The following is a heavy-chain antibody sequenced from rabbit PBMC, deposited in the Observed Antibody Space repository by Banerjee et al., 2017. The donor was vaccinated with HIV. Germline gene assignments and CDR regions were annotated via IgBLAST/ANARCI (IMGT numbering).Heavy chain of an antibody. CDR2: IYAGSSGST. Sequence: QSLEESGGDLVKPGASLTLTCTASGFSFSSSYYMCWVRQAPGKGLEWIACIYAGSSGSTYYASWAKGRFTISKTSSTTVTLKMTSLTAADTATYFCVRAGVYAGSSSYTGFDFNLWGPGTLVTVS. D-gene: IGHD8-1*01. CDR1: GFSFSSSYY. J-gene: IGHJ4*01. V-gene: IGHV1S40*01. CDR3: VRAGVYAGSSSYTGFDFNL.